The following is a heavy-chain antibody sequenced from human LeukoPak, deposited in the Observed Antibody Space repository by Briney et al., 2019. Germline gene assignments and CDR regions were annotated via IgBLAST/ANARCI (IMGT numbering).Heavy chain of an antibody. Sequence: GGSLRLSCAASGFTVSSNHMSWVRQAPGKGLEWVSVIYSGGSTYYADSVKGRFTISRDNSKNTLYLQMNSLRAEDTAVYYCARFNWNYWFDPWGQGTLVTVSS. CDR3: ARFNWNYWFDP. CDR1: GFTVSSNH. D-gene: IGHD1-7*01. CDR2: IYSGGST. J-gene: IGHJ5*02. V-gene: IGHV3-53*01.